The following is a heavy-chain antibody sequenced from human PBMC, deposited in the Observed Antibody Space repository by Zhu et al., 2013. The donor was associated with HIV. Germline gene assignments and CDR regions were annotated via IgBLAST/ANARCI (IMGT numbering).Heavy chain of an antibody. D-gene: IGHD4-4*01. CDR3: ARSFADYSRSPDY. CDR2: IRQDGSEK. CDR1: GFTFSRDW. J-gene: IGHJ4*02. V-gene: IGHV3-7*04. Sequence: EVQLVESGGGLVQPGGSLRLSCAASGFTFSRDWMSWVRQAPGKGMEWVANIRQDGSEKYYVDSVKGRFTISRDNGKNSLYLQMNSLRAEDTAVYYCARSFADYSRSPDYWGQGTPGHRLL.